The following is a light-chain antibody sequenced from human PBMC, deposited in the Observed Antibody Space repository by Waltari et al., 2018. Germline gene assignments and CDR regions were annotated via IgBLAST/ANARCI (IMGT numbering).Light chain of an antibody. V-gene: IGKV1-13*02. J-gene: IGKJ3*01. CDR2: AAS. CDR3: QQSDSYPFT. Sequence: AIQLTQSPSSLSASVGDSVTITCRASQGITTSLGWYQQKPGKAPKLLIYAASILQSGVPSRFSGSGSGTDFTLSISGLQSDDFAIYYCQQSDSYPFTFGPGTRVD. CDR1: QGITTS.